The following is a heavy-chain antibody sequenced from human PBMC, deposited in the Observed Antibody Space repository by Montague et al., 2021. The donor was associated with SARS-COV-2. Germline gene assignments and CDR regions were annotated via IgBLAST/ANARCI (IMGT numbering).Heavy chain of an antibody. Sequence: SETLSLTCTVSGDSISSHRYYWGWIRQPPGKGLEWIGEINRDGSTNYNPSLQSRVLISVDTPQIQLSLRLSSVTSADTGVYYCARVSLMEVWPTVGEYFDLWGRGTLVTVSS. J-gene: IGHJ2*01. CDR3: ARVSLMEVWPTVGEYFDL. V-gene: IGHV4-39*07. CDR2: INRDGST. CDR1: GDSISSHRYY. D-gene: IGHD1-26*01.